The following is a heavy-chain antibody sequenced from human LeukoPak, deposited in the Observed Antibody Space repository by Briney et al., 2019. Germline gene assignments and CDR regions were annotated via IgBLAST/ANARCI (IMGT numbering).Heavy chain of an antibody. Sequence: PGGSLRLSCAASGFTFSIYGMSWVRQAPGKGLEWVSDISDSGGGTYYADSVKGRFTVSRDNSKNTLYLQMNSLRAEDTAVYYCARGHSGWYDYWGQGTLVTVSS. J-gene: IGHJ4*02. D-gene: IGHD6-19*01. CDR3: ARGHSGWYDY. CDR2: ISDSGGGT. CDR1: GFTFSIYG. V-gene: IGHV3-23*01.